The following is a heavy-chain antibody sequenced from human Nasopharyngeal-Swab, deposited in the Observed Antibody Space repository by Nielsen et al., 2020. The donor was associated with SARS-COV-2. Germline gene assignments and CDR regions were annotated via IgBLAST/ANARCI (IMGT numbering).Heavy chain of an antibody. D-gene: IGHD3-10*01. J-gene: IGHJ5*02. CDR3: ARKYGSGSYIGFDP. CDR2: ISYSRAT. V-gene: IGHV4-59*01. Sequence: SETLSLTCTVSGGSIDTYYWNWIRQPPGKELEWIGYISYSRATKYNPSLEGRVTISLDTSKNQFFLRLSAVTAADTAVYFCARKYGSGSYIGFDPWGQGTLVTVSS. CDR1: GGSIDTYY.